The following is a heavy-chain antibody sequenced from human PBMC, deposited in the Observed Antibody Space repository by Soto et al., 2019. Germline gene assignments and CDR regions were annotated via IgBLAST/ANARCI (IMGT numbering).Heavy chain of an antibody. V-gene: IGHV3-9*01. CDR3: AKGYDEDY. D-gene: IGHD1-20*01. J-gene: IGHJ4*02. CDR2: ISWNSGSI. CDR1: GFTFDDYA. Sequence: GGSLRLSCAASGFTFDDYAMHWVRQAPGKGLEWVSGISWNSGSIGYADSVKGRFTISRDNAKNSLYLQMNSLRAEDTALYYCAKGYDEDYWGQGTLVTVSS.